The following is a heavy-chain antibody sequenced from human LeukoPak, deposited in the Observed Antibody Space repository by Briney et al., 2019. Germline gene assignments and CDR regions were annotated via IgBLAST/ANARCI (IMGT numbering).Heavy chain of an antibody. CDR2: LSGSGANT. CDR3: AKGVGCSGGACYSGHGMDV. Sequence: GESLRLSCAASGFTFSSYAMSWVRQAPGKGLEWVSALSGSGANTYYADSVKGRFTISRDNSKNTLYLQVNSLRAEDTAVYYCAKGVGCSGGACYSGHGMDVWGQGTTVTVSS. V-gene: IGHV3-23*01. CDR1: GFTFSSYA. D-gene: IGHD2-15*01. J-gene: IGHJ6*02.